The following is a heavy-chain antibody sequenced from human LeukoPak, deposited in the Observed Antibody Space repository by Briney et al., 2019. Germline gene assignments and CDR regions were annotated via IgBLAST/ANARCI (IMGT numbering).Heavy chain of an antibody. J-gene: IGHJ4*02. CDR2: INPNSGGT. V-gene: IGHV1-2*02. CDR1: GYTFTGYY. Sequence: ASVKVSCKASGYTFTGYYMHWVRQAPGQGLEWKGWINPNSGGTNYAQKFQGRVTMTRDTSISTAYMELSRLRSDDTAVYYCATSFQYSSYYFDYWGQGTLVTVSS. D-gene: IGHD6-6*01. CDR3: ATSFQYSSYYFDY.